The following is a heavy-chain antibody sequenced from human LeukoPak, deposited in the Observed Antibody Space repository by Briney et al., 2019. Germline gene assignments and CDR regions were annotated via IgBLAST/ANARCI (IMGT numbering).Heavy chain of an antibody. J-gene: IGHJ3*02. CDR2: ISVFNGNA. Sequence: EASVKVSCKASGYNFIGHGITWVRQAPGQGLEWMGWISVFNGNAHYAQKLQGRVTMTTDTSTTTAYMELKSLMSDDTAVYYCARDRTSTVSSPSDSFDIWGQGTMVTVSS. V-gene: IGHV1-18*01. D-gene: IGHD5/OR15-5a*01. CDR1: GYNFIGHG. CDR3: ARDRTSTVSSPSDSFDI.